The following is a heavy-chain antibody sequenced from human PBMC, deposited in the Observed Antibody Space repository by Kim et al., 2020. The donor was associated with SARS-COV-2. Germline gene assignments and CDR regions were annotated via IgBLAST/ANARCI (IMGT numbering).Heavy chain of an antibody. Sequence: GGSLRLSCAASGFTFSSYSMNWVRQAPGKGLEWVSSISSSSSYIYYADSVKGRFTISRDNAKNSLYLQMNSLRAEDTAVYYCASGAIAVAGTKTDYWGQGTLVTVSS. CDR1: GFTFSSYS. J-gene: IGHJ4*02. CDR2: ISSSSSYI. D-gene: IGHD6-19*01. V-gene: IGHV3-21*01. CDR3: ASGAIAVAGTKTDY.